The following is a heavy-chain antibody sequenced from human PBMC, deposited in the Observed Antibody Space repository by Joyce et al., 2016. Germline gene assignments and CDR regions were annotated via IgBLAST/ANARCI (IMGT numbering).Heavy chain of an antibody. V-gene: IGHV3-48*03. Sequence: EVQLVESGGGLVQPGGSLRLSCAACGIIFSNKEMNWVRQAPGKGLEWGSSINSDNSRIHYADSVRGRFTISRDNARNSLYLEMDYLRVDDTAIYYCTTPSCANWGQGSLVTVSS. CDR3: TTPSCAN. CDR2: INSDNSRI. J-gene: IGHJ4*02. D-gene: IGHD2-2*01. CDR1: GIIFSNKE.